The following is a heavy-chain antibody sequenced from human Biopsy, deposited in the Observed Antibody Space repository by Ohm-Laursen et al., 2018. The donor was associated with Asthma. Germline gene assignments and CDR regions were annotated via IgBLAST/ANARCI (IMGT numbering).Heavy chain of an antibody. V-gene: IGHV3-53*01. CDR3: ARGDSSGRSHYYFDY. CDR1: GFTVSRDH. D-gene: IGHD3-22*01. CDR2: INSGGTS. J-gene: IGHJ4*02. Sequence: SLRLSCAASGFTVSRDHMFWVRQAPGKGLEWVSVINSGGTSHTADSVRGRFTISRDFSKNTLHLQMHSLRVEDTAVYYCARGDSSGRSHYYFDYWGQGTLVTVSS.